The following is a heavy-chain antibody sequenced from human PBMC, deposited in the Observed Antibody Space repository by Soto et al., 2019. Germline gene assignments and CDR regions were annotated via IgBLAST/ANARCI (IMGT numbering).Heavy chain of an antibody. V-gene: IGHV1-3*05. CDR3: ARSIVVVTALDY. CDR2: INAGNGNT. Sequence: QVQLVQSGAEEKKPGASVKVSCKASGYTFTSYAMHWVRQAPGQRLEWMGWINAGNGNTKYSQKFQGRVTSTTDTSASTVYMELISLRSEDTAVYYCARSIVVVTALDYWGQGTLVTVSS. CDR1: GYTFTSYA. J-gene: IGHJ4*02. D-gene: IGHD2-21*02.